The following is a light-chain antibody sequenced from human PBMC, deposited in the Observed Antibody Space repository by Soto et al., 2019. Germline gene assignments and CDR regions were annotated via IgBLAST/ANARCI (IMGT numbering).Light chain of an antibody. CDR1: ESIGSH. J-gene: IGKJ3*01. CDR3: QQSYSAPQFT. V-gene: IGKV1-39*01. Sequence: DIQMTQSPSSLSASVGDRVTITCRASESIGSHLNWYQQKPGQAPKVLIYAISFLQSGVPSRFSGSGSGTDFTLTISSLQPEDFATYFCQQSYSAPQFTFGPGTKVHIK. CDR2: AIS.